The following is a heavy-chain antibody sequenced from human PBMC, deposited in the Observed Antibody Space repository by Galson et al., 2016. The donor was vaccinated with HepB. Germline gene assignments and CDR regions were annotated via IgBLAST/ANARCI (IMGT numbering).Heavy chain of an antibody. Sequence: GLEWIGEIYETGTANHNPSLTRRLTMSVDKSKNQFSLNLSDVTAADTAIYYCARVTLGPTRAKFDSWGQGTLVTVSS. J-gene: IGHJ4*02. CDR3: ARVTLGPTRAKFDS. CDR2: IYETGTA. V-gene: IGHV4-4*02. D-gene: IGHD1-26*01.